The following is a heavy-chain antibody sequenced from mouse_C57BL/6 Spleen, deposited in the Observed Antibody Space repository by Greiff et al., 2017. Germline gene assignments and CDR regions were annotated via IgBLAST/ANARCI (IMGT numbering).Heavy chain of an antibody. V-gene: IGHV1-69*01. J-gene: IGHJ2*01. CDR3: ASYRSGPLAY. CDR2: IYPSDGYT. D-gene: IGHD3-1*01. CDR1: GYTFTSYW. Sequence: QVQLQQPGAELVMPGASVKLSCKASGYTFTSYWMHWVKQRPGQGLEWIGEIYPSDGYTNYNQKFKGKSTLTVDKSSSTAYMQLSSLTSEDSAVYYCASYRSGPLAYWGQGTTLTVSS.